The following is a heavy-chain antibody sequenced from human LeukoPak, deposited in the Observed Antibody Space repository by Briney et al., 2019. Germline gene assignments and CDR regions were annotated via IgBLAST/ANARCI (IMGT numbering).Heavy chain of an antibody. Sequence: GGSLRLSCAASGFTFSRSAMTWVRQGPGTGLEFVASIIYSGGATYYADSVKGRFTISRDNSKNTLYLQMNSLRAKDTALYYCAKDGLYYDGSEHVYYFDSWGQGTLVTVSS. CDR2: IIYSGGAT. J-gene: IGHJ4*02. D-gene: IGHD3-22*01. V-gene: IGHV3-23*01. CDR3: AKDGLYYDGSEHVYYFDS. CDR1: GFTFSRSA.